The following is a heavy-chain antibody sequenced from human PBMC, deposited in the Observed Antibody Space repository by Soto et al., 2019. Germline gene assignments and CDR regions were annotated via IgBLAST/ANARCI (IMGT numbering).Heavy chain of an antibody. J-gene: IGHJ4*02. D-gene: IGHD6-19*01. CDR3: ARAKQQKYLWLGIDY. CDR1: GFTFSSYG. V-gene: IGHV3-33*01. CDR2: IWYDGSNK. Sequence: QVQLVESGGGVVQPGRSLGLSCAASGFTFSSYGMHWLRQAPGKGLELVAVIWYDGSNKYYADSVKGRFTISRDNSKNTLYLQMNSLRAEDTAVYYCARAKQQKYLWLGIDYWGQGTLVTVSS.